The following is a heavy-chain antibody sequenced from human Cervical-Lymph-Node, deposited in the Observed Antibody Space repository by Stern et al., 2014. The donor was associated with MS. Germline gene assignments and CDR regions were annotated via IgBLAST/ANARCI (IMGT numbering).Heavy chain of an antibody. CDR1: GGTITSSYW. D-gene: IGHD5-24*01. V-gene: IGHV4-4*02. CDR2: IYHSWST. J-gene: IGHJ4*02. Sequence: QVQLQESGPGLVKPSETLSLTCAVSGGTITSSYWWSWVRQPPGKGLEWIGQIYHSWSTDYNPSLEIRVPLLVEKSKNQFSLSLRSVTAADTAVYFCARGGRGEMASIRYWGQGILVLVSS. CDR3: ARGGRGEMASIRY.